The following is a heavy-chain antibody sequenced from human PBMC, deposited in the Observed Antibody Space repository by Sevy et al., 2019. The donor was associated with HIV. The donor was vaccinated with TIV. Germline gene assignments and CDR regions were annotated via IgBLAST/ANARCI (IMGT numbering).Heavy chain of an antibody. CDR2: ISYDGSNK. V-gene: IGHV3-30*18. CDR3: AKDRGYCSSWYPANYYYYGMDV. CDR1: GFTFSSYG. J-gene: IGHJ6*02. Sequence: QLGGSLRLSCAASGFTFSSYGMHWVRQAPGKGLEWVAVISYDGSNKYYADSVKGRFTISRDNSKNTLYLQMNSLRAEDTAVYYCAKDRGYCSSWYPANYYYYGMDVWGQGTTVTVSS. D-gene: IGHD6-13*01.